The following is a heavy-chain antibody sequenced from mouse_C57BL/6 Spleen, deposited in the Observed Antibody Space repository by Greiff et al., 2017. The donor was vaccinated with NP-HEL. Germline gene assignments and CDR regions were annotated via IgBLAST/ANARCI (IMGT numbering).Heavy chain of an antibody. CDR1: GFTFSDYG. V-gene: IGHV5-17*01. J-gene: IGHJ3*01. CDR3: ARGLTTVEFAY. D-gene: IGHD1-1*01. Sequence: EVMLVESGGGLVKPGGSLKLSCAASGFTFSDYGMHWVRQAPEKGLEWVAYISSGSSTIYYADTVKGRFTISRDNAKNTLFLQMTSLRSEDTAMYYCARGLTTVEFAYWGQGTLVTVSA. CDR2: ISSGSSTI.